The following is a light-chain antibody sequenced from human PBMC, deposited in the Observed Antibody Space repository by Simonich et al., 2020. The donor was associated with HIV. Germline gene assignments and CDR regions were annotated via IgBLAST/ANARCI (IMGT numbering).Light chain of an antibody. V-gene: IGKV3-15*01. J-gene: IGKJ5*01. CDR3: QQYNYWLIT. CDR2: GAS. Sequence: EIVMTQSPATLSVSPGERATLSCTASQSISNNLAWYKQKPGQAPRLLIYGASTRATGIPARFSGSGSGTEFTLTITSMQSEDFAVYYCQQYNYWLITFGQGTRLEIK. CDR1: QSISNN.